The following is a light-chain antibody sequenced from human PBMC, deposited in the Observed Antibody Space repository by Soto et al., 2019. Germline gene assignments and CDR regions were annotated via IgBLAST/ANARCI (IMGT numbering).Light chain of an antibody. CDR2: DAS. CDR1: QSISSN. J-gene: IGKJ4*01. CDR3: QQFHNWPLS. Sequence: EIVMTQSPATLSVSPGEIATLSCRASQSISSNLAWYQQKPGQAPRLLIDDASTRAAGIPARFNGGGSGTEFTLTISSLQSEDFALYYCQQFHNWPLSFGGGTQGGYQ. V-gene: IGKV3-15*01.